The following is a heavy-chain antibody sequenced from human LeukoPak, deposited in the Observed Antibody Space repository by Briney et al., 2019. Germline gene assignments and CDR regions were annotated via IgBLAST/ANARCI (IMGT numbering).Heavy chain of an antibody. CDR1: GGSISRYY. V-gene: IGHV4-59*08. CDR3: ARHGSDSGTFDY. Sequence: SETLSLTCTVFGGSISRYYWSWIRQPPGKGLEWIGYIYYSGSTNYNPSLKSRVTISVDTSKNQFSLKLRSVTAADTAVYYCARHGSDSGTFDYWGQGTLVTVSS. CDR2: IYYSGST. D-gene: IGHD5-12*01. J-gene: IGHJ4*02.